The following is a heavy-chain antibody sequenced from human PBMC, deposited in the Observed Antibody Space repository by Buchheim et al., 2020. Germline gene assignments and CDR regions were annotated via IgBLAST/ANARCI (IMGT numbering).Heavy chain of an antibody. CDR1: GGSFSGYY. Sequence: QVQLQQWGAGLLKPSETLSLTCAVYGGSFSGYYWSWIRQPPGKGLEWIGEINHSGSTNYNPSLKSRVTLSVDTSKNQFSLKLSSVTAADTAVYYCARDSSGYYLTFDYWGQGTL. V-gene: IGHV4-34*01. D-gene: IGHD3-22*01. J-gene: IGHJ4*02. CDR3: ARDSSGYYLTFDY. CDR2: INHSGST.